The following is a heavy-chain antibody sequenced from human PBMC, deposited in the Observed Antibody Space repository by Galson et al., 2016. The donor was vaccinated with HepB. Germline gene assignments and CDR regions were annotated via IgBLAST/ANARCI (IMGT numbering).Heavy chain of an antibody. V-gene: IGHV3-66*01. CDR2: IYTDGQT. CDR1: GLTVGSTY. CDR3: ARDSGYNHFDY. Sequence: SLRLSCAASGLTVGSTYLNWVRQAPGKGLEWVSVIYTDGQTYYADSVTGRFSISRDNSKNMLYLEMNNLRDEDTAVYYCARDSGYNHFDYWGQGTLVTVSS. D-gene: IGHD1-1*01. J-gene: IGHJ4*02.